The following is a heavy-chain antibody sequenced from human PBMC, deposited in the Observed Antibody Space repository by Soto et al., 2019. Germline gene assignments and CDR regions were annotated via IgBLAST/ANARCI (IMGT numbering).Heavy chain of an antibody. CDR1: GGSISSGGYY. Sequence: QVQLQESGPGLVKPSQTLSLTCTVSGGSISSGGYYWSWIRQHPGKGLEWIGYIYYSGSTYYNPSRKCRVTISVDTSKIQFSLKLSSVTAADTAVYYWARAGPKYCSSTSCRRGDWFDPWGQGTLVTVSS. V-gene: IGHV4-31*03. CDR2: IYYSGST. D-gene: IGHD2-2*01. CDR3: ARAGPKYCSSTSCRRGDWFDP. J-gene: IGHJ5*02.